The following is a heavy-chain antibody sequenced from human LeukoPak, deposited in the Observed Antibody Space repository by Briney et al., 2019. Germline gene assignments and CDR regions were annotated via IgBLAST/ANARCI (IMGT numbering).Heavy chain of an antibody. J-gene: IGHJ4*02. CDR2: IIPIFGIA. CDR3: ARERYDSSGYYYTYFDY. D-gene: IGHD3-22*01. Sequence: SVTVSCKASGGTFISYAISWVRQAPGQGGEWMGRIIPIFGIANYAQKFQGRVTITADKSTSTAYMELSSLRSEDTAVYYCARERYDSSGYYYTYFDYWGQGTLVTVSS. V-gene: IGHV1-69*10. CDR1: GGTFISYA.